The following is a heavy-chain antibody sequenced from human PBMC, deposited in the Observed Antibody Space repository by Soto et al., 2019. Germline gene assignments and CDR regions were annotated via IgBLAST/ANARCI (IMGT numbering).Heavy chain of an antibody. CDR3: ARESDAAAYENWFDP. CDR1: GGSISSGDYY. V-gene: IGHV4-30-4*01. CDR2: IYYSGST. Sequence: PSETLSLTCTVSGGSISSGDYYWCWIRQPPGKGLEWIGYIYYSGSTYYNPSLKSRVTISVDTSKNQFSLKLSSVTAADTAVYYCARESDAAAYENWFDPWGQGTLVTVS. D-gene: IGHD2-2*01. J-gene: IGHJ5*02.